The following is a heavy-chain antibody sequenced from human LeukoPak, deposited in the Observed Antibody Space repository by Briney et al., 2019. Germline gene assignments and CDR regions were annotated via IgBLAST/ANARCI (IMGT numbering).Heavy chain of an antibody. D-gene: IGHD3-22*01. Sequence: SETLSLTCTVSGYSISSGYYWGWIRQPPGKGLEWIGSIYHSGSTYYNPSLKSRVTISVDTSKNQFSLKLSSVTAADTAVYYCARDSLYYYDSSGPKGWFDPWGQGTLVTVSS. CDR3: ARDSLYYYDSSGPKGWFDP. CDR2: IYHSGST. CDR1: GYSISSGYY. J-gene: IGHJ5*02. V-gene: IGHV4-38-2*02.